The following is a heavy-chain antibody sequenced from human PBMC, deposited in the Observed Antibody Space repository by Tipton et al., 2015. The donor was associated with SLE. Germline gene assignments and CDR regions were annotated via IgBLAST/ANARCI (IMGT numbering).Heavy chain of an antibody. CDR3: ARDSGGDHDYYFAS. J-gene: IGHJ4*02. D-gene: IGHD2-21*01. V-gene: IGHV1-2*02. CDR2: IDPIRGDT. Sequence: QVQLVQSGAGVKKPGASVKVSCTASGYTFIDNYMHWVRQAPGQGLEGMGWIDPIRGDTSYAQKFQGRVNLTLDTSPSTAYMDLTSLKADDTAVSYRARDSGGDHDYYFASWGQGTLVTVSS. CDR1: GYTFIDNY.